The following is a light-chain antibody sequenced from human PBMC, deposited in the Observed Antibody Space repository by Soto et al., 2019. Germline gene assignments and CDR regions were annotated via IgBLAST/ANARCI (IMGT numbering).Light chain of an antibody. V-gene: IGLV1-40*01. CDR2: GVA. CDR1: SSNIGAGYD. CDR3: CSYAHGSIYV. J-gene: IGLJ1*01. Sequence: QSVLTQPPSVSGAPGQRVTISCTGSSSNIGAGYDLHWYQQHPGKAPKLLIYGVANRPSGVSARFSGSKSGSTASLTISGLQAEDEADYYRCSYAHGSIYVFGTGTKVTVL.